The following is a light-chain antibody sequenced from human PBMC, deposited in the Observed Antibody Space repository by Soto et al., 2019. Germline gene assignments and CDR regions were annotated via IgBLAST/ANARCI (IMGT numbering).Light chain of an antibody. J-gene: IGLJ1*01. V-gene: IGLV1-44*01. Sequence: QSALTQPPSASGTPGQRVTISCSGSSSNIGSKTVNWYQQLPGTVPKLLIYNSYQRPSGVPDRFSGSKSGTSASLAISGLQPEDEADYYCAAWDASLNGYAFGTGTKVTVL. CDR1: SSNIGSKT. CDR2: NSY. CDR3: AAWDASLNGYA.